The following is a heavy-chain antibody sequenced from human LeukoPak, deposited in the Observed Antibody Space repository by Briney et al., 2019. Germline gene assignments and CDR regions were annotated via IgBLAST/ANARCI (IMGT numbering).Heavy chain of an antibody. J-gene: IGHJ4*02. CDR2: ISTHNGNT. CDR3: ARGGASSGYDY. CDR1: GYTFISYD. V-gene: IGHV1-18*01. Sequence: AAVKVSCKASGYTFISYDISWVRQAPGQGLEWVGWISTHNGNTNFAHKVQGRVTMTTDTSTSTAYMELRSLTSDDTAIYYCARGGASSGYDYWGQGTLVIVSS. D-gene: IGHD5-12*01.